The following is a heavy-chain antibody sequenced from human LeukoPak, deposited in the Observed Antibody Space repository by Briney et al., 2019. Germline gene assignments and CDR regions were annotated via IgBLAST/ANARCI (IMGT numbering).Heavy chain of an antibody. J-gene: IGHJ4*02. CDR3: AREPARGPTGTLDY. CDR2: INPSGGST. Sequence: ASVKVSCKASGYTFTGYYMHWVRQAPGQGLEWMGIINPSGGSTSYAQKFQGRVTMTTDMSTSTVYMELSSLRSEDTAVYYCAREPARGPTGTLDYWGQGTLVTVSS. D-gene: IGHD1-1*01. V-gene: IGHV1-46*01. CDR1: GYTFTGYY.